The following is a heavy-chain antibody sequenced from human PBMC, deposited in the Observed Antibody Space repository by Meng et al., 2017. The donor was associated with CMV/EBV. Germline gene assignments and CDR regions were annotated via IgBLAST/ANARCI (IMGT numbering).Heavy chain of an antibody. CDR3: ARRPINYYDSSDGHPPLDY. V-gene: IGHV4-59*01. J-gene: IGHJ4*02. D-gene: IGHD3-22*01. CDR2: IYYSGST. Sequence: SETLSLTCTVSGGSISSYYWSWIRQPPGKGLEWIGYIYYSGSTNYNPSLKSRVTISVDTSKNQFSLKLSSVTAADTAVYYCARRPINYYDSSDGHPPLDYWGQGTLVTVSS. CDR1: GGSISSYY.